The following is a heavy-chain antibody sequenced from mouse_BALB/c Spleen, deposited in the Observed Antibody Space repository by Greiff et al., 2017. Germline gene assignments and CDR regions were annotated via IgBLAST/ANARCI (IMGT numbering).Heavy chain of an antibody. J-gene: IGHJ3*01. CDR2: ISSGSSTI. D-gene: IGHD2-4*01. CDR3: ARSGNYDYLAWFAY. Sequence: EVQGVESGGGLVQPGGSRKLSCAASGFTFSSFGMHWVRQAPEKGLEWVAYISSGSSTIYYADTVKGRFTISRDNPKNTLFLQMTSLRSEDTAMYYCARSGNYDYLAWFAYWGQGTLVTVSA. CDR1: GFTFSSFG. V-gene: IGHV5-17*02.